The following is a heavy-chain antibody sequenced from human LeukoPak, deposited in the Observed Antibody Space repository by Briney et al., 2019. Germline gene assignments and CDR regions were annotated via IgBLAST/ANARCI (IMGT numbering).Heavy chain of an antibody. CDR2: LYSGGST. Sequence: PGGSLRLSCAASEFSVGSNYMSWVRQAPGKGLEWVSILYSGGSTYYADSVKGRFTVSRDNSKNTLSLQMSSLRAEDTAVYYCAREPLTGYYFDYWGQGTLVTVSS. D-gene: IGHD1-14*01. CDR1: EFSVGSNY. CDR3: AREPLTGYYFDY. J-gene: IGHJ4*02. V-gene: IGHV3-66*01.